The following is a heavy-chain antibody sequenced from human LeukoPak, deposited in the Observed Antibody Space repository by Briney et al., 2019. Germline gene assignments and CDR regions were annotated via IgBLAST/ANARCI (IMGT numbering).Heavy chain of an antibody. CDR3: ARTLVVVPAAIRDYYYYGMDV. J-gene: IGHJ6*02. CDR1: GFTFSSYA. CDR2: ISYDGSNK. Sequence: PGGSLRLSCAASGFTFSSYAMHWVRQAPGKGLEWVAVISYDGSNKYYADPVKGRFTISRDNSKNTLYLQMNSLRAEDTAVYYCARTLVVVPAAIRDYYYYGMDVWGQGTTVTVSS. D-gene: IGHD2-2*02. V-gene: IGHV3-30-3*01.